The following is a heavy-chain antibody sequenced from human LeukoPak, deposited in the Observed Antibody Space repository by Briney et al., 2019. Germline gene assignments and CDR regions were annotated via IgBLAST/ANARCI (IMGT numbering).Heavy chain of an antibody. J-gene: IGHJ5*02. Sequence: GGSLRLSCAASGCSFSSYAMSWVRQAPGKGLEWVSSASGSGGTTDYADSVKGRFIISRDNPKNTLYLQMNSLRGEDTAMYYCTKGQSGTSFDPWGQGTLVTVSS. V-gene: IGHV3-23*01. CDR3: TKGQSGTSFDP. CDR1: GCSFSSYA. CDR2: ASGSGGTT. D-gene: IGHD2-15*01.